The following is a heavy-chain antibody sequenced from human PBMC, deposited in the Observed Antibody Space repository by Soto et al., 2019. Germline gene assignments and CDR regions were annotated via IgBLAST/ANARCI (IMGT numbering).Heavy chain of an antibody. V-gene: IGHV4-31*02. CDR3: ARGIVVVPAATGWFDP. Sequence: SETLSLTCTVSGGSISSGGYYWSWIRQHPGKGLEWIGYIYYSGSTYYNTSLKSRVTISVDTSKNQFPLKLSSVTAADTAVYYCARGIVVVPAATGWFDPWGQGTLVTVSS. D-gene: IGHD2-2*01. CDR2: IYYSGST. CDR1: GGSISSGGYY. J-gene: IGHJ5*02.